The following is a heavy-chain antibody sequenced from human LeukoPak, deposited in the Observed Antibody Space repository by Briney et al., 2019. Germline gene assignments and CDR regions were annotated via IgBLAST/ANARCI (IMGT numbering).Heavy chain of an antibody. CDR1: GFTFDDYA. CDR2: ISWNSGSI. J-gene: IGHJ4*02. V-gene: IGHV3-9*01. Sequence: PGGSLRLSCAASGFTFDDYAMHWVRQAPGKGLEWVSGISWNSGSIGYADSVKGRFTISGDNAKNSLYLQMNSLRAEDTALYYCAKDLRMGATTGFDYWGQGTLVTVSS. CDR3: AKDLRMGATTGFDY. D-gene: IGHD1-26*01.